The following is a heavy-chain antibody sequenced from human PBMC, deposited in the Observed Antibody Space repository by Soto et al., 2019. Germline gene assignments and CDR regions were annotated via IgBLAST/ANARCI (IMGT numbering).Heavy chain of an antibody. Sequence: SETLSLTCTVSGGSLSSSSYYWGWLRQPPGKGLEWIGSIYYSGSTYYNPSLKSRVTISVDTSKNQFSLKLSSVTAADTAVYYCARAVSRFYYGMDVWGQGTTVTVSS. V-gene: IGHV4-39*01. J-gene: IGHJ6*02. CDR2: IYYSGST. CDR3: ARAVSRFYYGMDV. CDR1: GGSLSSSSYY.